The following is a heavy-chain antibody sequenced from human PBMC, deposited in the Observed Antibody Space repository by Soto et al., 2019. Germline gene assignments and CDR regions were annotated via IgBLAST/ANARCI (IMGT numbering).Heavy chain of an antibody. J-gene: IGHJ4*02. CDR1: GFSLSTSGVG. CDR3: AHSLAVSNYGDYVPINSFDY. V-gene: IGHV2-5*02. Sequence: QITLKESGPTLVKPTQTLTLTCTFSGFSLSTSGVGVGWIRQPPGKALEWLALIYWDDDKRYSPSLKSRLTITKDTSKNQVVLTMTNMDPVDTATYYCAHSLAVSNYGDYVPINSFDYWGQGTLVTVSS. D-gene: IGHD4-17*01. CDR2: IYWDDDK.